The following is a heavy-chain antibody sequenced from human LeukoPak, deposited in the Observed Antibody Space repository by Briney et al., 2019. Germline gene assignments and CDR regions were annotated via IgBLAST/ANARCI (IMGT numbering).Heavy chain of an antibody. Sequence: VGSLRLSCAASGFTFSSYAMSWVRQAPGKGREWVSAISGSGGSTYYADSVKGRFTISRDNSKNTLYLQMNSLRAEDTAVYYCAKDSSVGATSRDYWGQGTLVTVSS. D-gene: IGHD1-26*01. J-gene: IGHJ4*02. CDR3: AKDSSVGATSRDY. CDR1: GFTFSSYA. CDR2: ISGSGGST. V-gene: IGHV3-23*01.